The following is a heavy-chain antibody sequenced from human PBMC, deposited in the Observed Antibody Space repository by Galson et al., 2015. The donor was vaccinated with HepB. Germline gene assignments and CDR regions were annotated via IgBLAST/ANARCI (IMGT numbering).Heavy chain of an antibody. CDR3: AKVHRIAVAGTYDY. J-gene: IGHJ4*02. V-gene: IGHV3-23*01. CDR1: GFTFNSYA. CDR2: ISGIGAST. Sequence: SLRLSCAASGFTFNSYALTWVRQPPGKGLEWVSAISGIGASTYYADSVKGRFTISRDNSKNTLYLQMNSLRAEDTAVYYCAKVHRIAVAGTYDYWGQGTLVTVSS. D-gene: IGHD6-19*01.